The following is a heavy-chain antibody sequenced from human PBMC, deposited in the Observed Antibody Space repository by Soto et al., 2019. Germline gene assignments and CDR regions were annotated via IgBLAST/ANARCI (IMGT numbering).Heavy chain of an antibody. CDR2: ISAYNGNT. Sequence: ASGKVSCKASGYTFASYGISCGRQAPGQGLEWMGWISAYNGNTNYAQKLQGRVTMTTDTSTSTAYMELRSLRSDDTAVYYCARSSGYSYGFDYWGQGTLVTVSS. CDR3: ARSSGYSYGFDY. J-gene: IGHJ4*02. V-gene: IGHV1-18*01. D-gene: IGHD5-18*01. CDR1: GYTFASYG.